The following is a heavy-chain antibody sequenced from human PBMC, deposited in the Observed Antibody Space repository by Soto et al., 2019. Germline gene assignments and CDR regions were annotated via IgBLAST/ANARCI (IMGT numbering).Heavy chain of an antibody. J-gene: IGHJ4*02. CDR2: IWYDGSNK. Sequence: PGGSLRLSCAASGFTFSSYGMHWVRQAPGKGLEWVAVIWYDGSNKYYADSVKGRFTISRDNSKNTLYLQMNSLRAEDTAVYYCARDRDSSGWYRVYYFDYWGQGTLVTVSS. V-gene: IGHV3-33*01. CDR1: GFTFSSYG. D-gene: IGHD6-19*01. CDR3: ARDRDSSGWYRVYYFDY.